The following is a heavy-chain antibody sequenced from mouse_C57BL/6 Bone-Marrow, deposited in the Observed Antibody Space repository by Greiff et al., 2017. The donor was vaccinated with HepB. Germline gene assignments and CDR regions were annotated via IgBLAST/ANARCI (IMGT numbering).Heavy chain of an antibody. CDR2: INPNNGGT. J-gene: IGHJ2*01. Sequence: EVQLQQSGPELVKPGASVKISCKASGYTFTDYYMNWVKQSHGKSLEWIGDINPNNGGTSDKQKLKGKATLTVDKYSITAYMEHRNLNSENSAVYYSARSRGTVYNFDYWGHGTTLTVAS. CDR1: GYTFTDYY. D-gene: IGHD4-1*01. CDR3: ARSRGTVYNFDY. V-gene: IGHV1-26*01.